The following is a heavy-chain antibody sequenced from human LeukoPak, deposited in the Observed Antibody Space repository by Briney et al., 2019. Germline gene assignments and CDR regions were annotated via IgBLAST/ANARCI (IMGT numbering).Heavy chain of an antibody. CDR2: IYTSGST. Sequence: SQTLSLTCTVYGGSISSGSYYWRWIRQPAGKGLEWIGRIYTSGSTNYNPSLKSRVTISVDTSKNQFALRLSSVTAADTAVYYCASTPTRNAFDIWGQGTMVTVSS. V-gene: IGHV4-61*02. CDR3: ASTPTRNAFDI. CDR1: GGSISSGSYY. D-gene: IGHD1-1*01. J-gene: IGHJ3*02.